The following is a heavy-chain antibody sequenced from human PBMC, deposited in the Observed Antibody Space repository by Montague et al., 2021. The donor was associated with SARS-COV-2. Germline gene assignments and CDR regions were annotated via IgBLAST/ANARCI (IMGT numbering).Heavy chain of an antibody. V-gene: IGHV4-59*01. CDR3: ARGVASSVGNWFDH. CDR2: IYYTGST. J-gene: IGHJ5*02. CDR1: GVSISSYY. D-gene: IGHD6-13*01. Sequence: SETLSLTCTVSGVSISSYYWIWIRQPPGKGLEWIGYIYYTGSTNYNPSLKSRVTISVDTSKYQFSLKLSPVTAADTAVYYCARGVASSVGNWFDHWGQGTLVTVSS.